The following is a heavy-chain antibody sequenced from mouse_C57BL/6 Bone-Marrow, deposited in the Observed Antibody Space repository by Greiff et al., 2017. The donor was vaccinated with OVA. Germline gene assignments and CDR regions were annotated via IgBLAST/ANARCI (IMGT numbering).Heavy chain of an antibody. D-gene: IGHD2-4*01. CDR3: ARYDYDGRPFAY. V-gene: IGHV7-3*01. J-gene: IGHJ3*01. CDR2: IRNKANGYTT. Sequence: EVKLVESGGGLVQPGGSLSLSCAASGFTFTDYYMSWVRQPPGKALEWLGFIRNKANGYTTEYSASVKGRFTISRDNSQSILYLQMNALRAEDSTTYYCARYDYDGRPFAYWGQGTLVTVSA. CDR1: GFTFTDYY.